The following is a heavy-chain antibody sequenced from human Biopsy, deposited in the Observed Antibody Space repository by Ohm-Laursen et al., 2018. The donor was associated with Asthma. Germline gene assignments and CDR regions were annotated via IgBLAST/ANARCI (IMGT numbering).Heavy chain of an antibody. Sequence: SLRLSCAASRFTYEMHWVRQAPGKGLEWVAVISYDGGSIYYADSVKGRFTISRDNSKNTLSLQMNSLRAEDTAVYYCARAYGGSFFSGSFDIWGQGTMVTVSS. CDR1: RFTYE. D-gene: IGHD4-23*01. J-gene: IGHJ3*02. CDR2: ISYDGGSI. V-gene: IGHV3-30*14. CDR3: ARAYGGSFFSGSFDI.